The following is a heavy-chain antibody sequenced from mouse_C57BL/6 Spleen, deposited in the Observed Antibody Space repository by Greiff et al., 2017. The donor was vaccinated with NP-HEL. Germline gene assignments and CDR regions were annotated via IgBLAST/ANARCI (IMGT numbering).Heavy chain of an antibody. J-gene: IGHJ3*01. CDR3: ARLRVYYDYSVFAY. V-gene: IGHV5-17*01. D-gene: IGHD2-4*01. Sequence: EVKLVESGGGLVKPGGSLKLSCAASGFTFSDYGMHWVRQAPEKGLEWVAYISRGSSTIYYADTVKGRFTISRDNAKNTLFLQMTSRRSEDTAMYYCARLRVYYDYSVFAYWGQGTLSTVSA. CDR2: ISRGSSTI. CDR1: GFTFSDYG.